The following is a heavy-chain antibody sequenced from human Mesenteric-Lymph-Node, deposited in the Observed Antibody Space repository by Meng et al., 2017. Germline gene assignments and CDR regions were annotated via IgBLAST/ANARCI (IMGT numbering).Heavy chain of an antibody. CDR1: GFTFTNYW. Sequence: GGSLRLSCTASGFTFTNYWMSWVRQAPGKGLEWVAQIKEDGSEKYYGDSVRGRFTISRDNAKISLDLQMNSLRAEDTAVYYCARDATRGGDFDYWGQGTLVTVSS. CDR2: IKEDGSEK. V-gene: IGHV3-7*01. CDR3: ARDATRGGDFDY. J-gene: IGHJ4*02. D-gene: IGHD4-17*01.